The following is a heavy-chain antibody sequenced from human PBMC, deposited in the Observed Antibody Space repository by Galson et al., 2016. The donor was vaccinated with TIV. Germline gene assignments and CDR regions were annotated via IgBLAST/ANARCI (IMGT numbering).Heavy chain of an antibody. CDR3: STTGGTSWNYFDN. J-gene: IGHJ4*02. CDR2: LYVLDTT. Sequence: SLRLSCAASGFDVSRNYMNWVRQAPGKGLEWVSVLYVLDTTYYADSVKGRFTVSGDTSKNTLYLEMTDLRAEDTAVYYCSTTGGTSWNYFDNWGQGALVTVSS. CDR1: GFDVSRNY. D-gene: IGHD1/OR15-1a*01. V-gene: IGHV3-53*01.